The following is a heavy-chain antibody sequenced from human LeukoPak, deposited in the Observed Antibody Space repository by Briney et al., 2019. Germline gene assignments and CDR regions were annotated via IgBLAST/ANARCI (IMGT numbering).Heavy chain of an antibody. J-gene: IGHJ6*02. V-gene: IGHV3-33*01. D-gene: IGHD2-2*01. CDR3: ARMRGELEVPDAIFDGMGV. Sequence: GRSLRLSCAASGFTFNDFGMHWVRQAPGKGLEWVAFIWYDGSNKYYADSVKGRFTISRDNSKNTLYLQVNSLRAEDTAVYYCARMRGELEVPDAIFDGMGVWGQGTTVTVSS. CDR2: IWYDGSNK. CDR1: GFTFNDFG.